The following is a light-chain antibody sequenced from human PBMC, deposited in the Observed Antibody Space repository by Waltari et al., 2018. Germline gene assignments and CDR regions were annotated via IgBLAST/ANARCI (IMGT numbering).Light chain of an antibody. CDR2: DVS. CDR1: RSDVGNYNY. J-gene: IGLJ3*02. V-gene: IGLV2-14*03. CDR3: CSYTNVGSWV. Sequence: QSALTQPASVSGSPGQAITISCTGTRSDVGNYNYVSWYQQHPGRAPKLMISDVSARPSGVSNRFSGSKSGNTASLTISGLQAEDEGDYYCCSYTNVGSWVFGGGTKVTVL.